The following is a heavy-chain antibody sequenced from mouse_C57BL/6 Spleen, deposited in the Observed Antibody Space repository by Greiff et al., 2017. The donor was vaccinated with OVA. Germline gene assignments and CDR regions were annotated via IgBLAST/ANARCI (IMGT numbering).Heavy chain of an antibody. Sequence: VQLQQSGAELVRPGSSVKLSCKASGYTFTSYWMDWVKQRPGQGLEWIGNIYPSDSETHYNQKFKDKATLTVDKSSSTAYMQLSSLTSEDSAVYYCAREGIDYAMDYWGQGTSVTVSS. V-gene: IGHV1-61*01. J-gene: IGHJ4*01. CDR3: AREGIDYAMDY. CDR1: GYTFTSYW. CDR2: IYPSDSET.